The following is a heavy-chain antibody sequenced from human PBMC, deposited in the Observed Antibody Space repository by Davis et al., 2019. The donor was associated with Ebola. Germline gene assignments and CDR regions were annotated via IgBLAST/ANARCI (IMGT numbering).Heavy chain of an antibody. J-gene: IGHJ6*02. Sequence: SVKVSCKASGGTFSSYGISWVRQAPGQGLEWMGGIIPIFGTANYAQKFQGRVTITADESTSTAYMELSSLRSEDTAVYYCASGGGSGSYYLYYYYYGMDVWGQGTTVTVSS. CDR3: ASGGGSGSYYLYYYYYGMDV. V-gene: IGHV1-69*13. CDR1: GGTFSSYG. CDR2: IIPIFGTA. D-gene: IGHD3-10*01.